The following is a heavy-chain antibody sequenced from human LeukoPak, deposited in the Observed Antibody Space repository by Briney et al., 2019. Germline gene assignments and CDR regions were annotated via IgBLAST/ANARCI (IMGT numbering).Heavy chain of an antibody. CDR3: AKADKWLVPAS. V-gene: IGHV3-33*06. J-gene: IGHJ5*02. D-gene: IGHD6-19*01. CDR2: IWYDGSNK. Sequence: GGSLRLSCAASGFTFSSYGMHWVRQAPGKGLEWVAVIWYDGSNKYYADSVKSRFTISRDNSKNTLHLQMNSLRAEDTAVYYCAKADKWLVPASWGQGTLVTVSS. CDR1: GFTFSSYG.